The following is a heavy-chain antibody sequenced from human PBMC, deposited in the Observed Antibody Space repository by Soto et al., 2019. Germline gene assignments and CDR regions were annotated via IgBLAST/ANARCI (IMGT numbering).Heavy chain of an antibody. CDR3: ARPWYCSGGTCYWFDP. CDR2: IYYSGNT. D-gene: IGHD2-15*01. V-gene: IGHV4-39*01. CDR1: GGSISSSSYY. Sequence: QLQLQESGPGLVKPSETLSLTCTVSGGSISSSSYYWGWIRQPPGKGLEWVGSIYYSGNTYYNPSLKSRVTISVDTSKNQFSLKLSSVTAADTAVYYCARPWYCSGGTCYWFDPWGQGTLVTVSS. J-gene: IGHJ5*02.